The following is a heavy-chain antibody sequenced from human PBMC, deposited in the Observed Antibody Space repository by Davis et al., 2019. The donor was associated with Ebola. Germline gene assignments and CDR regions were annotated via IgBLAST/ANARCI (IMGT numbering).Heavy chain of an antibody. CDR2: IHDSGST. D-gene: IGHD3-3*01. Sequence: MPSETLSLTCAVYGGSFSGYYWSWIRQPPGKGLEWIGYIHDSGSTNYNPSLKSRVTISVDTSKNQFSLKLSSVTAADTAVYYCAREGFWSGYRSRFDYWGQGTLVTVSS. J-gene: IGHJ4*02. V-gene: IGHV4-34*01. CDR1: GGSFSGYY. CDR3: AREGFWSGYRSRFDY.